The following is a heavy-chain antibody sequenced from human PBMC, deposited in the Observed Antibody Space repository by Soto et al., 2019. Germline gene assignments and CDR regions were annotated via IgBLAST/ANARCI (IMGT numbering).Heavy chain of an antibody. V-gene: IGHV4-59*08. J-gene: IGHJ6*03. CDR2: IYYSGST. D-gene: IGHD2-15*01. CDR3: ARLGGSFYYYYMDV. Sequence: SETLSLTCTVSGGSISSYYWSWIRQPPGKGLEWIGYIYYSGSTNYNPSLKSRVTISVDTSKNQFSLKLSSVTAADTAVYYCARLGGSFYYYYMDVWGKGTTVTVSS. CDR1: GGSISSYY.